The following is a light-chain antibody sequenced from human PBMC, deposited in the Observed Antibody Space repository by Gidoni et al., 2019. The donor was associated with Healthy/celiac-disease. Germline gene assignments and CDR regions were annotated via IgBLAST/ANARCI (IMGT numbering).Light chain of an antibody. CDR3: QQSSSTPPT. V-gene: IGKV1-39*01. Sequence: GDRVTITCRASQSISSYLNWYQQKPGKAPKLLIYAASSLQSGVPSRFSGSGSGTDFTLTISSLQPEDFATYYCQQSSSTPPTFGQGTKVEIK. J-gene: IGKJ1*01. CDR2: AAS. CDR1: QSISSY.